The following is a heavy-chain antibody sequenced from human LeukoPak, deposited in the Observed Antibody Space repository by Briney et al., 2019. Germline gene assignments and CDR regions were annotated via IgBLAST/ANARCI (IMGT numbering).Heavy chain of an antibody. J-gene: IGHJ5*02. CDR1: GGTFSSYA. V-gene: IGHV1-69*05. CDR2: IIPIFGTA. CDR3: ARRLQNWFDP. Sequence: ASVKVSCKASGGTFSSYAISWVRQAPGQGLEWMGGIIPIFGTANYAQKLQGRVTMTTDTSTSTAYMELRSLRSDDTAVYYCARRLQNWFDPWGQGTLVTVSS.